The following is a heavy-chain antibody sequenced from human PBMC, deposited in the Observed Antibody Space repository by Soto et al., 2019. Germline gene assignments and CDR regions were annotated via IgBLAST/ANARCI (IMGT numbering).Heavy chain of an antibody. V-gene: IGHV1-18*01. J-gene: IGHJ6*02. CDR2: ISAYNGNT. D-gene: IGHD3-16*02. CDR1: GYTFTTYG. Sequence: QVQLVQSGAEVKKPGASVKVSCKASGYTFTTYGFSWVRQAPGQGLEWMGWISAYNGNTNYAQKLQGRVTMTTDTSTSTAYMELWSLRSDDTAVYYCARDRAGYTSYYYGMDVWGQGTTVTVSS. CDR3: ARDRAGYTSYYYGMDV.